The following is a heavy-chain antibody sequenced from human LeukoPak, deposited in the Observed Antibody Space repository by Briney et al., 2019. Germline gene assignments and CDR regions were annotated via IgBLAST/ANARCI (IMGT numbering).Heavy chain of an antibody. D-gene: IGHD6-19*01. CDR3: AKWGASVWSGRGYFDY. V-gene: IGHV3-23*01. Sequence: GGSLRLSCAATGFTFRNYAMGWVRQAPGKGLEWVSVIIGSGDSTNYADSVEGRFTISRDNSKNTLYLQMNSLRAEDTAVYYGAKWGASVWSGRGYFDYWGQGTLVTVSS. CDR2: IIGSGDST. J-gene: IGHJ4*02. CDR1: GFTFRNYA.